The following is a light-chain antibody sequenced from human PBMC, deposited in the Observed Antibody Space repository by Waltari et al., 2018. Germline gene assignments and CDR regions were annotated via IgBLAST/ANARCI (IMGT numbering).Light chain of an antibody. V-gene: IGLV3-21*02. CDR2: DDS. CDR1: SVGSES. J-gene: IGLJ3*02. Sequence: SHVLTQPPSVSVAPGPTAKITCVGNSVGSESVHGYQKKSGRAPEVVVYDDSARPSGIPERMSGAKSGNTATLTIARVEAGDEPDYYCQLWDGITDHWVFGGGTKVTVL. CDR3: QLWDGITDHWV.